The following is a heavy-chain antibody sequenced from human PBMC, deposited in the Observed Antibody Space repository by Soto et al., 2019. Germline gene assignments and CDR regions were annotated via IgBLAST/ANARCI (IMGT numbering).Heavy chain of an antibody. CDR1: GGTFSSYT. CDR2: IIPILGIA. Sequence: QVQLVQSGAEVKKPGSSVKVSCKASGGTFSSYTISWVRQAPGQGLEWMGRIIPILGIANYAQKFQGRVTITADKSTSTAYVELSSLRSEDTAVYYCALLDSGYSYGLGGYWGQGTLVTVSS. J-gene: IGHJ4*02. CDR3: ALLDSGYSYGLGGY. D-gene: IGHD5-18*01. V-gene: IGHV1-69*02.